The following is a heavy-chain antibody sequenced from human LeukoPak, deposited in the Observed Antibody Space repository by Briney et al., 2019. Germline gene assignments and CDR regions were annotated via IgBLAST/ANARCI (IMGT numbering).Heavy chain of an antibody. Sequence: PGGSLRLSCAASGFTFSVHWMSWVRQAPGKGLEWVANINQGGSDKYYVDSVKGRFTISRDNANNLLYLQMNSLRGEDTAMYYCTRDRSRAEDDWGQGTLVTVSS. D-gene: IGHD1-14*01. CDR1: GFTFSVHW. J-gene: IGHJ4*02. V-gene: IGHV3-7*01. CDR2: INQGGSDK. CDR3: TRDRSRAEDD.